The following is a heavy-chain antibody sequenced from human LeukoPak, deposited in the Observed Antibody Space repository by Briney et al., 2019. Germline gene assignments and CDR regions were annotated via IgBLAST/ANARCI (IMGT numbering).Heavy chain of an antibody. Sequence: GGSLRLACAASGFTFDDYAMHWVRQAQGKGLEWVSGMSWNSGSIGYADSAKGRFTIARDNAKNSLYLEMNSLRAEDTALYYCAKDMTGDSMASDAFDIWGQGTMVTVSS. CDR1: GFTFDDYA. CDR3: AKDMTGDSMASDAFDI. V-gene: IGHV3-9*01. D-gene: IGHD3-22*01. CDR2: MSWNSGSI. J-gene: IGHJ3*02.